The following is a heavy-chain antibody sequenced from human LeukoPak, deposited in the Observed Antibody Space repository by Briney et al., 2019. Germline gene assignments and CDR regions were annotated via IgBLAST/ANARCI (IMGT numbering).Heavy chain of an antibody. D-gene: IGHD4-17*01. CDR3: ARDPNGDYIGAFEF. CDR1: GFTFTNYA. V-gene: IGHV3-23*01. Sequence: GESLRLSCAASGFTFTNYAVMWVRQAPGQGLEWVSAITSGGAPRYADSVKGRFTISRDNSKNTLYLQMNSLRAEDTAQYFCARDPNGDYIGAFEFWGQGTGVTVSS. CDR2: ITSGGAP. J-gene: IGHJ3*01.